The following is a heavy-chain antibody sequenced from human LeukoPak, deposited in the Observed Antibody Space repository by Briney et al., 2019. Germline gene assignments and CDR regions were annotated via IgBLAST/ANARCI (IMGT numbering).Heavy chain of an antibody. V-gene: IGHV4-38-2*02. J-gene: IGHJ4*02. D-gene: IGHD5-18*01. Sequence: SETLSLTCAVSGYSISSGYYWGWIRQPPGKGLEWIGSIYHSGSTYYNLSLKSRVTISVDTSKNQFSLKLSSVTAADTAVYYCARDLHGGYSYGYEFDYWSQGTLVTVSS. CDR1: GYSISSGYY. CDR3: ARDLHGGYSYGYEFDY. CDR2: IYHSGST.